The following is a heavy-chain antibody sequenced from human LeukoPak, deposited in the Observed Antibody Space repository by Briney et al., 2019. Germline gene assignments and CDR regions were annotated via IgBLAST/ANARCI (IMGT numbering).Heavy chain of an antibody. Sequence: SQTLSLTCTVSGGSISSGGYYWSWIRQHPGEGLEWIGYIYYSGSTYYNPSLKSRVTISADTSKNQFSLKLSSVTAADTAVYYCAIGDYGANTGYWGQGTLVIVSS. CDR2: IYYSGST. V-gene: IGHV4-31*03. J-gene: IGHJ4*02. CDR3: AIGDYGANTGY. D-gene: IGHD4-23*01. CDR1: GGSISSGGYY.